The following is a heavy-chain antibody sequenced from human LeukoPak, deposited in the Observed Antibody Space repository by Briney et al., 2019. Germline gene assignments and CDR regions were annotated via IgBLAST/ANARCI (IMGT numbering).Heavy chain of an antibody. CDR3: ATKYGDRLPPEV. V-gene: IGHV3-66*01. J-gene: IGHJ3*01. CDR2: LFGGGST. CDR1: GFTVSNNY. D-gene: IGHD4-17*01. Sequence: PGGSLRLSCAASGFTVSNNYMTWVRQAPGKGLEWVSVLFGGGSTFYADSVKGRFTISRDNSKNTLYLQMNSLRAEDTAVYYCATKYGDRLPPEVWGQGTMVTVSS.